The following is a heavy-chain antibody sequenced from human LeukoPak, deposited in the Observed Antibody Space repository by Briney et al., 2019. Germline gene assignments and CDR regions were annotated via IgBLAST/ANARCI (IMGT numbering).Heavy chain of an antibody. CDR1: GFTFNTYA. J-gene: IGHJ4*02. D-gene: IGHD5-12*01. V-gene: IGHV3-23*01. CDR3: AKEYSGYDFYY. Sequence: PGGSLRLSCAASGFTFNTYAMSWVRQAPGKGLEWVSYISYSGGSTYYADSVKGRFTISRDNSKNTLYLQMNSLRAEDTAVYYCAKEYSGYDFYYWGQGNLVTVSS. CDR2: ISYSGGST.